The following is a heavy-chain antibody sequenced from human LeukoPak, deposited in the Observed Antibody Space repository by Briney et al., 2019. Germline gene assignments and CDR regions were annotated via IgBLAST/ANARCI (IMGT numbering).Heavy chain of an antibody. D-gene: IGHD3-16*01. CDR2: IYSGGST. J-gene: IGHJ6*03. CDR1: GFTVSSNY. CDR3: ARRFGGRGYGFGSYYYYMDV. Sequence: GGSLRLSCAASGFTVSSNYMSWVRQAPGKGLEWVSVIYSGGSTYYADSVKGRFTISRDNSKNTLYLQMNSLRAEDTAVYYCARRFGGRGYGFGSYYYYMDVWGKGTTVTISS. V-gene: IGHV3-66*01.